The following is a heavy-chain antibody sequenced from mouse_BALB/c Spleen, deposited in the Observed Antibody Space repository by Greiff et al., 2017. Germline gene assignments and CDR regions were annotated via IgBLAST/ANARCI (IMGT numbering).Heavy chain of an antibody. V-gene: IGHV1S81*02. CDR2: INPSNGGT. Sequence: QAQLQQPGAELVKPGASVKLSCKASGYTFTSYYMYWVKQRPGQGLEWIGGINPSNGGTNFNEKFKSKATLTVDKSSSTAYMQLSSLTSEDSAVYYCASDGSIDYWGQGTTLTVSS. CDR3: ASDGSIDY. D-gene: IGHD1-1*01. J-gene: IGHJ2*01. CDR1: GYTFTSYY.